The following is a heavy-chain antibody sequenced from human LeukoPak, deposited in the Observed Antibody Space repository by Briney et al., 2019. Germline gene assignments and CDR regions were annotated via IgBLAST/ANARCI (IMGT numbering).Heavy chain of an antibody. V-gene: IGHV3-30*18. J-gene: IGHJ3*02. CDR3: AKDRMATILPGAYAFDI. D-gene: IGHD5-24*01. Sequence: GRSLRLSCAASGFTFSSYGMHWVRQAPGKGLEWVAVISYDGSNKYYADSVKGRFTISRDNSKNTLYLQMNSLRAEDTAVYYCAKDRMATILPGAYAFDIWGQGTMVTVSS. CDR1: GFTFSSYG. CDR2: ISYDGSNK.